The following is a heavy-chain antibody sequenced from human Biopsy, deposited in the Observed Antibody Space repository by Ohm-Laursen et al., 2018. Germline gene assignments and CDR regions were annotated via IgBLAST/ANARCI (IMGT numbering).Heavy chain of an antibody. CDR1: GFTFSSFS. V-gene: IGHV3-21*01. J-gene: IGHJ6*02. CDR2: INEVSSHI. D-gene: IGHD6-6*01. CDR3: ARDSSGTARAGDMDV. Sequence: GSLRLSCAASGFTFSSFSMNWVRQAPGKGLEWISYINEVSSHIYDADSVKGRITVARDNAKNSLYLQLNSLRAEDTAVYYCARDSSGTARAGDMDVWGQGTTVTVSS.